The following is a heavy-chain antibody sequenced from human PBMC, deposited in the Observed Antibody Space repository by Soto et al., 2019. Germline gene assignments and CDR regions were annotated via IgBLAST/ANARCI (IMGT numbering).Heavy chain of an antibody. CDR3: AHSRLDSSGWFLAEYFQH. J-gene: IGHJ1*01. CDR2: IYWDDDK. D-gene: IGHD6-19*01. CDR1: GFSLSTSGVG. Sequence: SGPTLVNPTQTLTLTCTFSGFSLSTSGVGVGWIRQPPGKALEWLALIYWDDDKRYSPSLKSRLTITKDTSKNQVVLTMTNMDPVDTATYYCAHSRLDSSGWFLAEYFQHWGQGTLVTVSS. V-gene: IGHV2-5*02.